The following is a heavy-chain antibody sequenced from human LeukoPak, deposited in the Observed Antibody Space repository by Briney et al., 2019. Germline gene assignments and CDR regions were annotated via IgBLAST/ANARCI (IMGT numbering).Heavy chain of an antibody. CDR1: GGSISSYY. V-gene: IGHV4-59*01. CDR3: ARVGGGNSWYYFDY. D-gene: IGHD4-23*01. J-gene: IGHJ4*02. Sequence: PSETLSLTCTVSGGSISSYYWSWIRQPPGKGLEWIGYIYYSGSTNHNPSLKSRVTISVDTPKNQFSLKLSSVTAADTAVYYCARVGGGNSWYYFDYWGQGTLVTVSS. CDR2: IYYSGST.